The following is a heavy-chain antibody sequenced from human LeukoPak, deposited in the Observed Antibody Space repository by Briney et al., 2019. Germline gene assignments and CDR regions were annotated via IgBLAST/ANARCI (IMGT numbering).Heavy chain of an antibody. Sequence: GGSLRLSCAASGFTFSNAWMNWVRQAPGKELEWVGRIKTKTDGGTTDYAAPVKGRFTISRDDSENTLFLQMNSLKTEDTAVYYCATGVSDDAFDIWGQGTMVTVSS. D-gene: IGHD5/OR15-5a*01. CDR2: IKTKTDGGTT. CDR3: ATGVSDDAFDI. V-gene: IGHV3-15*07. J-gene: IGHJ3*02. CDR1: GFTFSNAW.